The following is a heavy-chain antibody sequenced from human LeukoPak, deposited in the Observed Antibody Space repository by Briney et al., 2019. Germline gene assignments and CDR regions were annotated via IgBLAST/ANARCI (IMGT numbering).Heavy chain of an antibody. V-gene: IGHV4-4*02. CDR3: ARDISARGVVLDAFDI. J-gene: IGHJ3*02. D-gene: IGHD4/OR15-4a*01. Sequence: SETLSLTCAVSGGSISSSNWWSWVRQPPGKGLEWIGEIYHSGSTNYNPSLKSRVTISVDKSKNQFSLKLSSVTAADTAVYYCARDISARGVVLDAFDIWGQGTMVTVSS. CDR1: GGSISSSNW. CDR2: IYHSGST.